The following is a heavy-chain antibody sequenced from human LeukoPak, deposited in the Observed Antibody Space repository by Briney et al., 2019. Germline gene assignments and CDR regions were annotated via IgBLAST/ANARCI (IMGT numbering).Heavy chain of an antibody. V-gene: IGHV3-66*01. CDR1: GFTVSDNY. CDR3: AREGPSLYDRGAIDI. CDR2: IYSSGTT. J-gene: IGHJ3*02. D-gene: IGHD3-22*01. Sequence: GGSLRLPCTASGFTVSDNYMSWVRQAPGKGLEWVLVIYSSGTTYYADSVKGRFTISRDNSKNTLYLQMNSLRVEDTAVYYCAREGPSLYDRGAIDIWGQGTMVTVSS.